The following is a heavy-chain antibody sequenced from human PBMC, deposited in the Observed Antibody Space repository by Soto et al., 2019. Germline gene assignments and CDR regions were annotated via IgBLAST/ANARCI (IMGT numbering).Heavy chain of an antibody. CDR1: GGSFKSDF. J-gene: IGHJ4*02. Sequence: PSETLSLTCTVSGGSFKSDFWSWIRQPPGKGLEWIGYISYTRDTNYQPSLKSRATISVDTSKSQFSLKLSSVTAADTAVYFCARHQSGYDYGLTHFDYWGRGTLVTVSS. D-gene: IGHD5-12*01. V-gene: IGHV4-59*08. CDR3: ARHQSGYDYGLTHFDY. CDR2: ISYTRDT.